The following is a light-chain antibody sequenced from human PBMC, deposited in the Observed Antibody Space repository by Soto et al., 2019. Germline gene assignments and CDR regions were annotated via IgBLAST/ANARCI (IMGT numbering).Light chain of an antibody. Sequence: DIQLTQSPSFLSASVGDRVTITCRASQDISSHLAWYQQKPGKAPKLLIYAASTLQSGVPSGFGGSGSGTEFTLTITSLQPEDFATCYCQQVKTYPLTVGGGTKVEIK. V-gene: IGKV1-9*01. CDR1: QDISSH. CDR2: AAS. CDR3: QQVKTYPLT. J-gene: IGKJ4*01.